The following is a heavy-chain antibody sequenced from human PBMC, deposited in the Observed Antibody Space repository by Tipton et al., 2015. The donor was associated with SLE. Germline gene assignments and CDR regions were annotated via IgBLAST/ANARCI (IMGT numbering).Heavy chain of an antibody. CDR2: IYYSGST. CDR1: GGSISRGGYY. J-gene: IGHJ3*02. D-gene: IGHD3-3*01. V-gene: IGHV4-31*01. CDR3: AREEENDFWSGGDAFDI. Sequence: TLSLTCTVSGGSISRGGYYWSWIRQHPGKGLEWIGYIYYSGSTYYNPSLKSLVTISVDTSKNQFSLKLSSVTAADTAVYYCAREEENDFWSGGDAFDIWGQGTMVTVSS.